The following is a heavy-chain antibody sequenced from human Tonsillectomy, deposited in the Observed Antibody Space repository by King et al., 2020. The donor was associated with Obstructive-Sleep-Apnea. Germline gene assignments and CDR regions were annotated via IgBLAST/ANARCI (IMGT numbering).Heavy chain of an antibody. CDR2: IYDSGST. D-gene: IGHD5-24*01. Sequence: QLQESGPGLVKPSETLSLTCTVSGGSISSYYWSWLRQPPGKELEWIGYIYDSGSTNSNPSLKSRVTISVDTSKNQFSLKLSSVTAADTAVYYCARRGDGYNYDAFDIWGQGTMVTVSS. CDR1: GGSISSYY. V-gene: IGHV4-59*08. CDR3: ARRGDGYNYDAFDI. J-gene: IGHJ3*02.